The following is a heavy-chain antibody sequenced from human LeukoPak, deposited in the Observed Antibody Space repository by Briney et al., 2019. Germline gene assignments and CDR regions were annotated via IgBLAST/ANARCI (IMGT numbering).Heavy chain of an antibody. J-gene: IGHJ4*02. CDR1: GFTFSSYS. Sequence: GGSLRLSCAASGFTFSSYSMNWVRQAPGKGVEWGSSISSSSYIYYSDSVKGRFTISRDNAKNSLYLQMNSLRAEDTAVYYCARERSVVATIDYWGQGTLVTVSS. CDR3: ARERSVVATIDY. D-gene: IGHD5-12*01. V-gene: IGHV3-21*01. CDR2: ISSSSYI.